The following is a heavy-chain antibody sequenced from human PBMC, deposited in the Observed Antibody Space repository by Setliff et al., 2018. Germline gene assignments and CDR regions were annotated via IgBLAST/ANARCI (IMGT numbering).Heavy chain of an antibody. V-gene: IGHV4-59*11. Sequence: SETLSLTCAVSGGSISSHYWSWIRQPPGKGLEWIGNIYYSGSTNYNPSLKSRVTISVDTSKKQFSLKLSSVTAADTAVYYCARETIAARGDFDYWGQGTLVTVSS. CDR1: GGSISSHY. CDR2: IYYSGST. CDR3: ARETIAARGDFDY. D-gene: IGHD6-6*01. J-gene: IGHJ4*02.